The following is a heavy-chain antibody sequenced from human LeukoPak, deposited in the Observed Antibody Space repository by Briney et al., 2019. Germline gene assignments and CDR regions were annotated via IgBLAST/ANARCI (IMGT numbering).Heavy chain of an antibody. CDR3: ARGYSSSWPVDFDY. V-gene: IGHV4-34*01. CDR2: INHSGST. D-gene: IGHD6-13*01. CDR1: GGSFSGYY. J-gene: IGHJ4*02. Sequence: SETLSLTCAVYGGSFSGYYWSWIRQPPGKGLEWIGEINHSGSTNYNPSLKSRVTISVDTSKNQFSLKLSSVTAADTAVYHCARGYSSSWPVDFDYWGQGTLVTVSS.